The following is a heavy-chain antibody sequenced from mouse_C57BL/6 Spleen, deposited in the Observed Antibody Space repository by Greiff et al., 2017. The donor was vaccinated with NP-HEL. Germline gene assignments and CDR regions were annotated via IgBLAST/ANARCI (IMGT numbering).Heavy chain of an antibody. Sequence: VQLQQSGAELVKPGASVKLSCPASGFNIKDYYMHWVKQRTEQGLEWIGRIYPEDGETKYAPQFQGKATITADTSSNTAYLQHSSLTSEDTAVYYCAYSNYDAMDDWGQGTTVTVSS. CDR2: IYPEDGET. J-gene: IGHJ4*01. V-gene: IGHV14-2*01. D-gene: IGHD2-5*01. CDR1: GFNIKDYY. CDR3: AYSNYDAMDD.